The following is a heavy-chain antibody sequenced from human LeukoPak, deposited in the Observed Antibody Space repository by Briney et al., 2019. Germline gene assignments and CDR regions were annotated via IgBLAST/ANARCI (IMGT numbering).Heavy chain of an antibody. J-gene: IGHJ4*02. D-gene: IGHD3-10*01. CDR1: GFTFSSYS. Sequence: GGSLRLSCAASGFTFSSYSMNWVRQAPGKGLEWVSYISSSRSTIYYADSVKGRFTISRDNAKNSLYLQMNSLRAEDTAVYYCAREGYYAAPDYWGQGTLVTVSS. CDR3: AREGYYAAPDY. CDR2: ISSSRSTI. V-gene: IGHV3-48*04.